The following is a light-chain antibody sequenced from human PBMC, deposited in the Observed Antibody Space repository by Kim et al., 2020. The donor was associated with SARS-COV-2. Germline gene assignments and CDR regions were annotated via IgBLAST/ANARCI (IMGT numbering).Light chain of an antibody. J-gene: IGLJ1*01. V-gene: IGLV2-23*02. CDR3: CSYTNIGTYV. Sequence: GQSITISCTGASSDVGSYNLVSWFQRPPGKAPTLMLYEVNKRPSGISNRFSGSESGNTASLTISGLQAEDEADYYCCSYTNIGTYVFGTGTKVTVL. CDR1: SSDVGSYNL. CDR2: EVN.